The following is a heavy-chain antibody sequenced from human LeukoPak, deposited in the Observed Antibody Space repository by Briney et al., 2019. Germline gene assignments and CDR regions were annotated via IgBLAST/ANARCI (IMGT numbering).Heavy chain of an antibody. Sequence: QPGGSLRLSCAASGFTFSSYWMHWVRQAPGKGLEWVANIKQDGSEKNYVDSVKGRFTISRDNTKNSLYLQMNSLRAEDTAVFYCARDQYDTWSRRGNFDSWGQGTLVIVSS. CDR1: GFTFSSYW. CDR3: ARDQYDTWSRRGNFDS. V-gene: IGHV3-7*03. CDR2: IKQDGSEK. D-gene: IGHD3-3*01. J-gene: IGHJ4*02.